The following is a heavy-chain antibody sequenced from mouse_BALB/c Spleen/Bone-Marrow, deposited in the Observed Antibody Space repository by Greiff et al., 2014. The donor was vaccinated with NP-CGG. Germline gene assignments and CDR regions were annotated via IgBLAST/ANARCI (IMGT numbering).Heavy chain of an antibody. Sequence: QVQLQQSGSVLVRPGASVKLSCKASGYTFTSSWMHWAKQRPGQGPEWIGEIHPNSGNTNYNEKFKGRATLTVDTSSSTAYVDLSSLTSEDSAVYYCARGATALDYWGQGTTLTVSS. D-gene: IGHD1-2*01. CDR1: GYTFTSSW. CDR2: IHPNSGNT. CDR3: ARGATALDY. J-gene: IGHJ2*01. V-gene: IGHV1S130*01.